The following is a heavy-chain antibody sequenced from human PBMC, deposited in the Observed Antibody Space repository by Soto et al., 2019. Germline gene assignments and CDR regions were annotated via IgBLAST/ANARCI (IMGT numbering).Heavy chain of an antibody. D-gene: IGHD2-15*01. J-gene: IGHJ6*03. Sequence: SETLSLTCTVSGGSISSYYWSWIRQPPGKGLEWIGYIYYSGSTNYNPSLKSRVTISVDTSKNQFSLKLSSVTAADTALYYCARLGVVAAHYYYYYYMDVWGKGTTVTVSS. CDR2: IYYSGST. V-gene: IGHV4-59*08. CDR3: ARLGVVAAHYYYYYYMDV. CDR1: GGSISSYY.